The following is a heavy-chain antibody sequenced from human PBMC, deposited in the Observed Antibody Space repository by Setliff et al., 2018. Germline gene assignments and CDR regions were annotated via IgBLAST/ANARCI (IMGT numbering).Heavy chain of an antibody. CDR3: ARTRGLDV. CDR1: GFTFSSYA. J-gene: IGHJ6*02. CDR2: ISGSGGST. V-gene: IGHV3-23*01. Sequence: GGSLRLSCAASGFTFSSYAMSWVRQAPGKGLEWVSAISGSGGSTYYADSVKGRLTISRDNSKNSVFLQMNSLRVEDTAVYYCARTRGLDVWGQGTTVTVSS.